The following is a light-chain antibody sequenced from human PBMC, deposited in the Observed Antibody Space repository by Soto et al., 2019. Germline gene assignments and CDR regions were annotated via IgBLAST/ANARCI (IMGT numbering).Light chain of an antibody. V-gene: IGLV2-23*02. CDR2: EVS. J-gene: IGLJ2*01. CDR1: SSDVGSYNL. CDR3: CSYAGSSTFGV. Sequence: QSALTQPASVSGSPGQSITISCTGTSSDVGSYNLVSWYQQHPGNAPKLMIYEVSKRPSGVSNRFSGSKSGNTASLTISGLQAEDEADYSCCSYAGSSTFGVFGGGTKLTVL.